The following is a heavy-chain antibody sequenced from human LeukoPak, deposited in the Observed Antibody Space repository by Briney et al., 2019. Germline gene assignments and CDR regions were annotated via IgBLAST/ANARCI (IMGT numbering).Heavy chain of an antibody. J-gene: IGHJ4*02. D-gene: IGHD4-23*01. CDR1: GFTFSSNS. CDR2: IYSDNT. V-gene: IGHV3-53*01. Sequence: GGSLRLSCTVSGFTFSSNSMSWVRQAPGKGLEWVSFIYSDNTHYSDSVKGRFTISRDNSKNTLYLQMNSLRAEDTAVYYCAITVVMDYWGQGTLVTVSS. CDR3: AITVVMDY.